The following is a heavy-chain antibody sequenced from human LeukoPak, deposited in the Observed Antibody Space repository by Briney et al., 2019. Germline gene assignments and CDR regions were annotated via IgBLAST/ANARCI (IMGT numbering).Heavy chain of an antibody. V-gene: IGHV3-7*01. CDR2: IKQDGSEK. CDR1: GFTFSSYW. J-gene: IGHJ4*02. Sequence: GGSLRLSCAASGFTFSSYWMSWVRQAPGKGLEWVANIKQDGSEKYYVDSVKGRFTISRDNAKNSLYLQVNSLRAEDTAVYYCARGRRMTYYYDSSGYYLGYWGQGTLVTVSS. D-gene: IGHD3-22*01. CDR3: ARGRRMTYYYDSSGYYLGY.